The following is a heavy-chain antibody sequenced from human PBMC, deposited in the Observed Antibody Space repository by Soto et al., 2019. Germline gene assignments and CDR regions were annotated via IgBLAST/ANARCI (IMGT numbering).Heavy chain of an antibody. V-gene: IGHV3-13*01. CDR2: IGTDGDT. CDR3: ARDTVTMAARSYYYGMVV. Sequence: EVQLVESGGGLVQPGGSLRLSCAASGFTFSSYDMHWVRQATGKGLEWVSAIGTDGDTYYPGSVKGRFTISRENAKYSLYLQMNSLRSEDTAVYYCARDTVTMAARSYYYGMVVWGQGPTVTVSS. D-gene: IGHD6-6*01. J-gene: IGHJ6*02. CDR1: GFTFSSYD.